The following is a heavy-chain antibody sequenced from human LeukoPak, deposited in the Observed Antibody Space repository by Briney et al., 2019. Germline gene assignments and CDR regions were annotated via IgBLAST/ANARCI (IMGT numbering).Heavy chain of an antibody. V-gene: IGHV3-7*01. CDR2: IKQDGSEK. CDR1: GFTFSNYW. CDR3: AREGDYGDYVASDY. D-gene: IGHD4-17*01. J-gene: IGHJ4*02. Sequence: PGGSLRLSCAASGFTFSNYWMTWVRQAPGKGLEWVANIKQDGSEKYYVDSVKGRFTISRDNAKNSLYLQMNSLRAEDTAVYYCAREGDYGDYVASDYWGQGTLVTVSS.